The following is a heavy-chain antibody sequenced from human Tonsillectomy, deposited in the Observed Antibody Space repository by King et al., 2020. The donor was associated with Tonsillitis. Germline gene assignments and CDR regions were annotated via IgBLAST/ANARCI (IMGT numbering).Heavy chain of an antibody. CDR3: ARGSNYDSSGYYDDAFDI. J-gene: IGHJ3*02. CDR1: GYTFTSYG. V-gene: IGHV1-18*01. CDR2: ISGYNDNT. D-gene: IGHD3-22*01. Sequence: FQLVQSGAEVKKPGASVKVSCKASGYTFTSYGFSWVRQAPGQGLEWIGWISGYNDNTDYIQKLQGRVTMTTDTSTTTAYMELRSLRSDDTAVYYCARGSNYDSSGYYDDAFDIWGQGTMVTVSS.